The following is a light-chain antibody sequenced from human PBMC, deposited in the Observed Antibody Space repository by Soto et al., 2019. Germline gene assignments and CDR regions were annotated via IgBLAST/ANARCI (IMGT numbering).Light chain of an antibody. CDR2: EVS. J-gene: IGLJ1*01. CDR1: SSDVGGYNY. V-gene: IGLV2-14*01. CDR3: SSYTSGSNYV. Sequence: QSALTHPASVSGSPGHSITISCTGTSSDVGGYNYVSWYQQHPGKAPKLIIYEVSNRPSEISNRFSGSKSGNTASLTISGLQAEEEADYYCSSYTSGSNYVFGTGTKVTAL.